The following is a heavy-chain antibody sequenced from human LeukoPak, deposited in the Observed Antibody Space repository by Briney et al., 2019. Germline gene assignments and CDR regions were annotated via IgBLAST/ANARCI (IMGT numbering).Heavy chain of an antibody. CDR1: GYTFTSYG. CDR2: IIPVFGTA. Sequence: ASVKVSCKASGYTFTSYGISWVRQAPGQGLEWMGGIIPVFGTANYAQKFQDRVTITADESTSTAYMELSSLRSEDTAVYYCARDWGGKKQQLINWFDPWGQGTLVTVSS. V-gene: IGHV1-69*13. CDR3: ARDWGGKKQQLINWFDP. D-gene: IGHD6-13*01. J-gene: IGHJ5*02.